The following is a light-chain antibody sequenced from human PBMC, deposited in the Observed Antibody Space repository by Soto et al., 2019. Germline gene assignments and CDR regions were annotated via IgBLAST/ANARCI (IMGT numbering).Light chain of an antibody. CDR2: AAS. V-gene: IGKV1-39*01. CDR1: QSISSY. Sequence: DIQMTQSPSSLSASVGDRVTITCRASQSISSYLNWYQQKPGKAPKLLIYAASSLQSGVPSRFSGSGYGTDFTLTISSLQPEDCAPYYCQQSYSTPTWTFGQGTKVDIK. CDR3: QQSYSTPTWT. J-gene: IGKJ1*01.